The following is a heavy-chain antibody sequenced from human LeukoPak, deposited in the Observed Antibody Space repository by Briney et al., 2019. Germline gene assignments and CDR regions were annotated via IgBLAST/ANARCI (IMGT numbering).Heavy chain of an antibody. J-gene: IGHJ4*02. CDR2: IYYSGST. CDR3: ARRPGEYGGNDFDY. D-gene: IGHD4/OR15-4a*01. Sequence: PSETLSLTCTVSGGSINSRSDYWGWIRQPPGKGLEWIGSIYYSGSTHYNPSLKSRVTMSIDTSKNQFSLKLSSVTAADTAVYYCARRPGEYGGNDFDYWGQGTLVTVSS. CDR1: GGSINSRSDY. V-gene: IGHV4-39*01.